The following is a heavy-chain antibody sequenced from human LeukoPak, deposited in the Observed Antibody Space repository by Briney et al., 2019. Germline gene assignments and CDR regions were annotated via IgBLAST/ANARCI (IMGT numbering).Heavy chain of an antibody. CDR2: ISSSSSYI. CDR1: GFTFSDYY. J-gene: IGHJ4*02. CDR3: ARGEHEATIAALDS. Sequence: GGSLRLSCAASGFTFSDYYMHWVRQAPGKGLEWVSAISSSSSYIYYADSVKGRFSISRDNADNSVSLQMHGLRAEDTAVYFCARGEHEATIAALDSWGQGTLVTVSS. V-gene: IGHV3-21*01. D-gene: IGHD5-24*01.